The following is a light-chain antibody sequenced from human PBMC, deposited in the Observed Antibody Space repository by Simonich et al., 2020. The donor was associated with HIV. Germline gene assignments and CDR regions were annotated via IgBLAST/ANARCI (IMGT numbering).Light chain of an antibody. V-gene: IGKV3-20*01. Sequence: EIVLTQSPATLSLSPGERAAHSCRASQSVSISYLAWYQQKPGQAPRLLIYGASSRATGIPDRFSGSGSGTDFTLTISRLEPEDFAVYYCQQYGSSPRTFGQGTKVEIK. CDR3: QQYGSSPRT. CDR1: QSVSISY. J-gene: IGKJ1*01. CDR2: GAS.